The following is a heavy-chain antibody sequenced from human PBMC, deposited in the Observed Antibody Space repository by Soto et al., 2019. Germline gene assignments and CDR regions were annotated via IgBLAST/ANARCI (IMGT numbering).Heavy chain of an antibody. CDR1: GYTFASSG. CDR3: ASAYRTRWIDY. V-gene: IGHV1-18*04. D-gene: IGHD6-19*01. Sequence: ASVNVSCKASGYTFASSGISWVRQAPGQGLEWMGWISAYNGNTNYAQKLQGRVPMTTETSTSTAYIEPTSHRTHDTAVYYCASAYRTRWIDYYSHGPLVT. CDR2: ISAYNGNT. J-gene: IGHJ4*01.